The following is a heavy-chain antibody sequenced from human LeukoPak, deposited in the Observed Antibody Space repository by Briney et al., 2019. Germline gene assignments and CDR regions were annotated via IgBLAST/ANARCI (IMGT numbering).Heavy chain of an antibody. J-gene: IGHJ6*03. Sequence: GGSLRLSCAASGFTFSHYAMSGVGQAQGKGRGWVAAISGSGASTYNADSVKGRVTASRDNSKNTLYLQMNSLRAEDTAVYYCAKFWSGYSDYMDVWGKGTTVTVSS. CDR2: ISGSGAST. CDR3: AKFWSGYSDYMDV. V-gene: IGHV3-23*01. D-gene: IGHD3-3*01. CDR1: GFTFSHYA.